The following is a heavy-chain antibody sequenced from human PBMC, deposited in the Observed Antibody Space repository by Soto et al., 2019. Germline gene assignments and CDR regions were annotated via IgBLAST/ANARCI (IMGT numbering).Heavy chain of an antibody. CDR3: ARVRSIAVAGPREAADYYYGMDV. CDR1: GYTFTSYG. J-gene: IGHJ6*02. V-gene: IGHV1-18*01. D-gene: IGHD6-19*01. CDR2: ISAYNGKT. Sequence: ASVKVSCKASGYTFTSYGISWVRQAPGQGLEWMGWISAYNGKTNYAQNVQGRVTMTTDTSTRTAYMDLRSLRSDDTAVYYCARVRSIAVAGPREAADYYYGMDVWGQGTTVTVSS.